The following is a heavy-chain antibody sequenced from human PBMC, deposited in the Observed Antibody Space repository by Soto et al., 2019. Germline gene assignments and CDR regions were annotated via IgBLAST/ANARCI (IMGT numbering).Heavy chain of an antibody. CDR1: GYTFTSYG. V-gene: IGHV1-18*01. CDR2: ISAYNGNT. D-gene: IGHD3-10*01. CDR3: ARYKDYYGSGSQDGMDV. Sequence: QVQLVQSGAEVKKPGASVKVSCKASGYTFTSYGISWVRQATGQGLEWMGWISAYNGNTNYAQKLQGRVTMTTDTSTSTAYMELRSLRSDDTAVYYCARYKDYYGSGSQDGMDVWGQGTTVTVSS. J-gene: IGHJ6*02.